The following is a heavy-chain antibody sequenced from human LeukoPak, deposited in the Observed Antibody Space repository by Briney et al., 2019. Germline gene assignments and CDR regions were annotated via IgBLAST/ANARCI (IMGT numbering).Heavy chain of an antibody. Sequence: GGSLRLSCAASGFTFSSYGMHWVRQAPGKGLEWVAVIWYDGSNKYYADSVKGRFTISRDNSKSTLYLQMNSLRAEDTAVYYCARRVGIAAAGTPYYYYYGMDVWGQGTTVTVSS. CDR3: ARRVGIAAAGTPYYYYYGMDV. CDR1: GFTFSSYG. CDR2: IWYDGSNK. V-gene: IGHV3-33*01. D-gene: IGHD6-13*01. J-gene: IGHJ6*02.